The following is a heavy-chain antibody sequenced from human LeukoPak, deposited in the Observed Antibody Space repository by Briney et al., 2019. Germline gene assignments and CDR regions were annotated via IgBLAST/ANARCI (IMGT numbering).Heavy chain of an antibody. J-gene: IGHJ6*02. V-gene: IGHV3-53*01. CDR2: IYSGGST. CDR1: EFSFSSYE. CDR3: ARDRKPTPLYYGMDV. Sequence: GGALRLSCAVSEFSFSSYEMNWVRQAPGKGLEWVSVIYSGGSTYYADSVKGRFTISRDNSKNTLYLQMNSLRAEDTAVYYCARDRKPTPLYYGMDVWGQGTTVTVSS.